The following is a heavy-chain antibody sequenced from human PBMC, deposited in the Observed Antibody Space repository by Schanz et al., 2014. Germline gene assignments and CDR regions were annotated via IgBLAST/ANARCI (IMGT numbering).Heavy chain of an antibody. Sequence: DVQVVESGGDLVQPGGSLRLSCAASGFTFNTSWFHWVRQPPGKGLLWVSRVSRDGSETTYVDSVRGRFTISRDTAKNTVFLQMNNLRAEDTAVYYCARGASRDYFAMDVWGQGTTVTVSS. J-gene: IGHJ6*02. CDR3: ARGASRDYFAMDV. CDR2: VSRDGSET. V-gene: IGHV3-74*02. CDR1: GFTFNTSW.